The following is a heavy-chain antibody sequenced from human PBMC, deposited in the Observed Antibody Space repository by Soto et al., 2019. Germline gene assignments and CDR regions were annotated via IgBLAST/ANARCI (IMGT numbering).Heavy chain of an antibody. CDR2: ILPLSGTP. Sequence: QVQLAQSGAEVKKPGSSVKVSCKASEGTFSRFPISWVRQAPGQGLEWMGGILPLSGTPNYGQKFKGRVTISADKSTSTVYMEVSSLRSGDTAVYYCAREGKYGSSAAFDIWGQGTMVTVAS. CDR1: EGTFSRFP. J-gene: IGHJ3*02. D-gene: IGHD6-6*01. CDR3: AREGKYGSSAAFDI. V-gene: IGHV1-69*06.